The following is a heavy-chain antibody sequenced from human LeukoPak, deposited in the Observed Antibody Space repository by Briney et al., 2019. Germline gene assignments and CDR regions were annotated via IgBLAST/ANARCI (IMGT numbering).Heavy chain of an antibody. J-gene: IGHJ5*02. CDR2: INPNSGGT. D-gene: IGHD3-10*01. CDR1: GYTFTGYY. CDR3: ARATDYYGSGTRFDP. V-gene: IGHV1-2*02. Sequence: ASVKVSCKASGYTFTGYYMHWVRQAPGQGLEWMGWINPNSGGTNYAQKFQGRVTMTRDTSISTAYMKLSRLRSDDTAVYYCARATDYYGSGTRFDPWGQGTLVTVSS.